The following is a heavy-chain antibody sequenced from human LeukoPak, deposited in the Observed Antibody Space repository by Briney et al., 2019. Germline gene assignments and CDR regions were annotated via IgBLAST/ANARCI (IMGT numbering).Heavy chain of an antibody. CDR1: GFTFSSYS. CDR2: ISRSSSYI. J-gene: IGHJ4*02. V-gene: IGHV3-21*01. D-gene: IGHD3-22*01. CDR3: ARDPPTTYYYDSSGYYYFSY. Sequence: PGGSLRLSCAASGFTFSSYSMNWVRQAPGKGLEWVSSISRSSSYIYYAGSVKGRFTISRDNAKNSLYLQMNSLRAEDTAVYYCARDPPTTYYYDSSGYYYFSYWGQGTLVTVSS.